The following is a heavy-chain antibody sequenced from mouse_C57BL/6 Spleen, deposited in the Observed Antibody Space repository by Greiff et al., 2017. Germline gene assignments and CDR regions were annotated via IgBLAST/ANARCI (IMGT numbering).Heavy chain of an antibody. Sequence: EVNVVESGGGLVKPGGSLKLSCAASGFTFSDYGMHWVRQAPEKGLEWVAYISSGSSTIYYADTVKGRFTISRDNAKNTLFLQMTSLRSEDTAMYYCARRLYGNYGFYAMDYWGQGTSVTVSS. CDR1: GFTFSDYG. CDR2: ISSGSSTI. J-gene: IGHJ4*01. CDR3: ARRLYGNYGFYAMDY. D-gene: IGHD2-1*01. V-gene: IGHV5-17*01.